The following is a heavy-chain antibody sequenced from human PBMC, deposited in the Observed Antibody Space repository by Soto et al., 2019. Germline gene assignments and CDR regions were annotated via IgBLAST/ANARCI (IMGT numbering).Heavy chain of an antibody. V-gene: IGHV3-21*06. CDR1: GFTFSTYS. J-gene: IGHJ6*02. CDR3: ARDSVPYTITTSYYNYGMDV. CDR2: ISSSGYI. D-gene: IGHD4-4*01. Sequence: EVQLVQSGGGLAKPGGSLRLSCAASGFTFSTYSMNWVRQAPGKGLEWVSSISSSGYIHHADSLKGRFTVSRDNAKSSLYLQLNSLRADDTAVYYCARDSVPYTITTSYYNYGMDVWGQGTTVTVSS.